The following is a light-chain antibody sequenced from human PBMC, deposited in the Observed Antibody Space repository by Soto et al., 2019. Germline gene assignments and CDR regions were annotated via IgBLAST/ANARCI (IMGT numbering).Light chain of an antibody. CDR2: DAS. CDR3: KQYNSYSWT. Sequence: DIQMTQSPSTLSASVGDRVTITCRASQSISSWLAWYQQKPGKAPKLLIYDASSLESGVPSRFSGSRSGTEFTLTISSLQPDDFAAYYCKQYNSYSWTFGQGTKVEIK. CDR1: QSISSW. V-gene: IGKV1-5*01. J-gene: IGKJ1*01.